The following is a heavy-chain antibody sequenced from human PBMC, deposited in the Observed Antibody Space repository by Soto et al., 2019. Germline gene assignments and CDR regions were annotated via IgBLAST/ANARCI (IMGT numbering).Heavy chain of an antibody. CDR3: ARDLGITMIGTGFDY. CDR1: GGSISSYY. V-gene: IGHV4-4*07. CDR2: IYTSGST. D-gene: IGHD3-22*01. J-gene: IGHJ4*02. Sequence: SEILSLTCTVSGGSISSYYWSWIRQPAGKGLEWIGRIYTSGSTNYNPSLKSRVTMSVDTSKNQFSLKLSSVTAADTAVYYCARDLGITMIGTGFDYWGQGTLVTVSS.